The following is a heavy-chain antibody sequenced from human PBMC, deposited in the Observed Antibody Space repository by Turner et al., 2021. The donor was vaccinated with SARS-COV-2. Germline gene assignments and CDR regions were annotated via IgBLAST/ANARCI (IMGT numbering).Heavy chain of an antibody. CDR2: IYHSGNT. J-gene: IGHJ5*02. V-gene: IGHV4-31*03. CDR3: AATPRYTTTVTSGWFDP. CDR1: GGSISRGYYH. Sequence: QVQLQESGPGLVKPSQTLTLTCNVSGGSISRGYYHWSWIRHHPGKALEWIGYIYHSGNTHDNPSLKNRVAFSVDMSRNQLSLRLNSVTAADAAVYYCAATPRYTTTVTSGWFDPWGQGIVVTVSS. D-gene: IGHD4-17*01.